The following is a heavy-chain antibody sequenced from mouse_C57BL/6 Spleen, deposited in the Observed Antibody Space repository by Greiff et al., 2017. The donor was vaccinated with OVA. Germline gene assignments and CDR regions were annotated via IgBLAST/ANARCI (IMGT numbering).Heavy chain of an antibody. D-gene: IGHD2-1*01. CDR1: GYTFTSYG. CDR2: IYPRSGNT. Sequence: VMLVESGAELARPGASVKLSCKASGYTFTSYGISWVKQRTGQGLEWIGEIYPRSGNTYYNEKFKGKATLTADKSSSTAYMELRSLTSEDSAVYFCARRYYGNYSAMDYWGQGTSVTVSS. V-gene: IGHV1-81*01. CDR3: ARRYYGNYSAMDY. J-gene: IGHJ4*01.